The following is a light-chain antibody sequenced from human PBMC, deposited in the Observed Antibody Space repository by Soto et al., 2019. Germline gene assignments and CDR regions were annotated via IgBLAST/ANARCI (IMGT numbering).Light chain of an antibody. CDR2: ATS. J-gene: IGKJ2*01. Sequence: EIVMTQSPVTLSVSPGERATLSCRANQSVGSNLAGYQQKPGQAPRVLIYATSKRAAGMPARFSGSGYGTEITLTISSLQSEDFALYYCQQYRDWPPYTFGQGTKLGIK. CDR1: QSVGSN. CDR3: QQYRDWPPYT. V-gene: IGKV3-15*01.